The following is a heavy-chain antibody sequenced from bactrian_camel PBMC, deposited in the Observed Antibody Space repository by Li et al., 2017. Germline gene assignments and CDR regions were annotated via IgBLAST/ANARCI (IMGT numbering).Heavy chain of an antibody. J-gene: IGHJ4*01. Sequence: HVQLVESGGGSVQAGDSLRLSCAASGNGADGTFCMAWFRQVPGKGRAVVAAVDNLGGTTYTDSVKGRFTISKDKDTLFLQMNSLKPADSGMYYCVAGWTTGGRWDRTSDFTYWGQGTQVTVS. CDR1: GNGADGTFC. D-gene: IGHD2*01. CDR2: VDNLGGT. CDR3: VAGWTTGGRWDRTSDFTY. V-gene: IGHV3S55*01.